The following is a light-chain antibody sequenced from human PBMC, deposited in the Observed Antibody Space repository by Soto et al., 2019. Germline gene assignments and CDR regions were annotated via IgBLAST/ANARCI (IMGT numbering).Light chain of an antibody. V-gene: IGKV3-20*01. CDR3: QQYDSSPYT. CDR1: QSVSRSY. CDR2: GAS. J-gene: IGKJ2*01. Sequence: EIVLTQSPGTLSLSPGERATLSCRASQSVSRSYLAWYQQKPGQAPRLLIYGASTRATGIPDSFSGSGSGTDFTLTISSLEPEDFAVYYCQQYDSSPYTFGQGTKLEIK.